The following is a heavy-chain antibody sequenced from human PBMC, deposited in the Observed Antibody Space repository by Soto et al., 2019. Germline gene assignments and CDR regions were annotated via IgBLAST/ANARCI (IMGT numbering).Heavy chain of an antibody. D-gene: IGHD2-2*01. V-gene: IGHV1-69*02. J-gene: IGHJ4*02. CDR3: ASTCSSTSCYYDY. CDR1: GGTFSSYT. Sequence: GASVKVSCKASGGTFSSYTISWVRQAPGQGLEWMGRIIPILGIANYAQKFQGRVTITADKSTSTAYMELSSLRSEDTAVYYCASTCSSTSCYYDYWGQGTLLTVSS. CDR2: IIPILGIA.